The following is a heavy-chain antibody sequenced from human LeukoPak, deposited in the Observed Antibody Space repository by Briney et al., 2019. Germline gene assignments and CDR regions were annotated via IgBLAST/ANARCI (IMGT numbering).Heavy chain of an antibody. CDR1: GYSFTSYW. CDR2: IYPGDSDT. V-gene: IGHV5-51*01. Sequence: PGESLKISCKGSGYSFTSYWIGWVRQVPGKGLEWMGIIYPGDSDTRYSPSFQGPVTISADKSISTAYLQWNSLKASDTAMYYCARFVGACSGGSCYSDYWGQGTLVTVSS. CDR3: ARFVGACSGGSCYSDY. D-gene: IGHD2-15*01. J-gene: IGHJ4*02.